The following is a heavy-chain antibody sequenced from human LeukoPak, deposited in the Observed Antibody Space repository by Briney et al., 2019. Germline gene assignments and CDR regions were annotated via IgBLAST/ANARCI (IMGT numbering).Heavy chain of an antibody. Sequence: PGGSLRLSCAASGFTFSSYGMSWVRQAPGKGLEWVSAISGSGGSTYYADSVKGRFTISRDNSKNTLYLQMNSLRAEDTAVYYCAKGFYSQWLNYFDYWGQGTLVTVSS. V-gene: IGHV3-23*01. CDR1: GFTFSSYG. J-gene: IGHJ4*02. D-gene: IGHD6-19*01. CDR3: AKGFYSQWLNYFDY. CDR2: ISGSGGST.